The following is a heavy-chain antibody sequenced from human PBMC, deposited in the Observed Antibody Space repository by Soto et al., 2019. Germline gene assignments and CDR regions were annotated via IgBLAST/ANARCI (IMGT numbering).Heavy chain of an antibody. CDR3: ALSYTVTTDC. D-gene: IGHD4-17*01. Sequence: EVQLVESGGGLVQPGGSLRLSCAASGLTFSSYWMHWVRQAPGKGLVWVSRINSDGSSTNYADSVKGRFTISRDNAKNTQYLQINSLRAEDTAVYYCALSYTVTTDCWGQGTLVTVSS. V-gene: IGHV3-74*01. CDR2: INSDGSST. CDR1: GLTFSSYW. J-gene: IGHJ4*02.